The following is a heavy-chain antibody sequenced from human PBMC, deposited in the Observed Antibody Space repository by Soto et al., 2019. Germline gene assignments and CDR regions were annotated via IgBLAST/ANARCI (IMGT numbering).Heavy chain of an antibody. J-gene: IGHJ6*02. V-gene: IGHV1-8*01. D-gene: IGHD6-19*01. CDR1: FTSYD. CDR3: ARGPGSSDWRFSYYYMDV. CDR2: MNPNSGDT. Sequence: QVQLVQSGAEVKKPGASVKVSCTFTSYDINWVRQAAGQGLEWMAWMNPNSGDTRYAQQFQGRVTMTRDTSKFTAYRELSNLRSEDTAVYYCARGPGSSDWRFSYYYMDVWDQGTTVTVSS.